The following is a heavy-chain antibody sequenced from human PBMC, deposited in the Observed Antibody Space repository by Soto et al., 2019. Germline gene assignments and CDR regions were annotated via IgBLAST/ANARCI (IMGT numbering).Heavy chain of an antibody. J-gene: IGHJ3*02. CDR3: ARGCTVTTHVSTAFAI. Sequence: PGGSLRLSCAASGFTFSSYSMNWVRQAPGKGLEWVSSISSSSSYIYYADSVKGRFTISRDNAKNSLYLQMNSLRAEDTALYYCARGCTVTTHVSTAFAISGQGTMVTVSS. CDR1: GFTFSSYS. CDR2: ISSSSSYI. D-gene: IGHD4-4*01. V-gene: IGHV3-21*01.